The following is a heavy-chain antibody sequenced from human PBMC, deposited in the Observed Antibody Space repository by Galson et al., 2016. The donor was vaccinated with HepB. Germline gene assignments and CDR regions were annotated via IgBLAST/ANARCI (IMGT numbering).Heavy chain of an antibody. J-gene: IGHJ6*02. Sequence: CAISGDSVSSNTAARNWIRQSPSRGLEWLGRAYYRSRWYRDYAESLKGRIDISPDTSKNHFSLQLNSVTPEDTSVYFCARGARHYDVLRTHGLDVWGRGTTVTVS. CDR3: ARGARHYDVLRTHGLDV. D-gene: IGHD3-9*01. CDR2: AYYRSRWYR. CDR1: GDSVSSNTAA. V-gene: IGHV6-1*01.